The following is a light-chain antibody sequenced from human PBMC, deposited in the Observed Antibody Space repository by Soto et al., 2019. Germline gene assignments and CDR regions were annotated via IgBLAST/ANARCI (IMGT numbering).Light chain of an antibody. Sequence: QSALTQPPSASGSPGQSVTITCSGTSSDVAEENYVSWYQQHPGKVPKLILYEVSKRPAGVPDRFSGSRSGNTASLTVSGLQAEDEADYYCSSFAGSPVVFGGGTQLTVL. J-gene: IGLJ2*01. CDR1: SSDVAEENY. CDR2: EVS. V-gene: IGLV2-8*01. CDR3: SSFAGSPVV.